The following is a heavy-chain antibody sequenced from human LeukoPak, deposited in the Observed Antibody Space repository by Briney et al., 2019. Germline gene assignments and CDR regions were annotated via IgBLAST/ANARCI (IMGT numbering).Heavy chain of an antibody. D-gene: IGHD3-3*01. J-gene: IGHJ4*02. CDR3: ARGTNEWLLRGAFDY. V-gene: IGHV4-59*01. CDR2: IYYSGST. CDR1: GGSISSYY. Sequence: PSETLSLTCTVSGGSISSYYWSWIRQPPGKGLEWIGYIYYSGSTNYNPSLKSRVTISVDTSKNQFSLKLSSVTAADTAVYYCARGTNEWLLRGAFDYWGQGTLVTVSS.